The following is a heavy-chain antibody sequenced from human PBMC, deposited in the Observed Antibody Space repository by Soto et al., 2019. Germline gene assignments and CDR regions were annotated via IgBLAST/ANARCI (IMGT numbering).Heavy chain of an antibody. CDR1: GGTFSSYA. CDR2: IIPIFGTA. J-gene: IGHJ6*02. V-gene: IGHV1-69*06. D-gene: IGHD6-6*01. Sequence: QVQLVQSGAEVKKPGSSVKVSCKASGGTFSSYAISWVRQAPGQGLEWMGGIIPIFGTANYAQKFQGRVTITADKSTSTAYMELSSLRSEDTAVYYCVRGQQLAGYYYYGMDVWGQGTTVTVSS. CDR3: VRGQQLAGYYYYGMDV.